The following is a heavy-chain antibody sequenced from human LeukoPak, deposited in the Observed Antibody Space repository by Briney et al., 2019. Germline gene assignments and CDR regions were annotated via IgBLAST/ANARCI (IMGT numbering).Heavy chain of an antibody. CDR2: ISGSGGST. CDR3: AKLSDYYGSGSYLDY. D-gene: IGHD3-10*01. Sequence: PGGFLRLSCAASGFTFSSYAMSWVRQAPGKGLEWVSAISGSGGSTYYADSVKGRFTISRDNSKNTLYLQMNSLRAEDTAVYYCAKLSDYYGSGSYLDYWGQGTLVTVSS. J-gene: IGHJ4*02. V-gene: IGHV3-23*01. CDR1: GFTFSSYA.